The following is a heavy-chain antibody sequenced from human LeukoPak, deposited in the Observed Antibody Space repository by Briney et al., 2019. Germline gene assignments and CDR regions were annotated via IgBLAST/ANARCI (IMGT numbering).Heavy chain of an antibody. D-gene: IGHD5-24*01. Sequence: SETLSLTCTVSGGSISSYYWSWVRQPPGKGLEWIGCVYYSGISNYNPSLKSQVTISVGTSKNQFSLKLSSVTAADTAVYYCARDPGGGYNFHWYFDLWGRGTLVTVSS. CDR2: VYYSGIS. J-gene: IGHJ2*01. CDR1: GGSISSYY. CDR3: ARDPGGGYNFHWYFDL. V-gene: IGHV4-59*01.